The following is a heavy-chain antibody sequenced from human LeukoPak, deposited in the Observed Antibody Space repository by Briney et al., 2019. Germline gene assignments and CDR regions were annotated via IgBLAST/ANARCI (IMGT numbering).Heavy chain of an antibody. V-gene: IGHV4-38-2*02. CDR3: ARGNYYYYYMDV. Sequence: PSETLSLTCTVSGGSISSYYWGWIRQPPGKGLEWIGSIYHSGSTYYNPSLKSRVTISVDTSKNQFSLKLSSVTAADTAVYYCARGNYYYYYMDVWGKGTTVTVSS. CDR2: IYHSGST. CDR1: GGSISSYY. J-gene: IGHJ6*03.